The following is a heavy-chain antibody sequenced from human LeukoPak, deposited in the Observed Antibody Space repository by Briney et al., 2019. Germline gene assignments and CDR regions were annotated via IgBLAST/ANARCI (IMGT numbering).Heavy chain of an antibody. CDR1: GGTFSSYA. CDR3: ARGLGYCSGGSCYKWYYFDY. Sequence: SVKVSCKASGGTFSSYAIGWVRQAPGQGLEWMGGIIPIFGTANYAQKFQGRVTITADESTSTAYMELSSLRSEDTAVYYCARGLGYCSGGSCYKWYYFDYWGQGTLVTVSS. V-gene: IGHV1-69*13. CDR2: IIPIFGTA. J-gene: IGHJ4*02. D-gene: IGHD2-15*01.